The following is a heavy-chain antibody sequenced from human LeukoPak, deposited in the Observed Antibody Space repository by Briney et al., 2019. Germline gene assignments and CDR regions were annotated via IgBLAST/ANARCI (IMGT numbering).Heavy chain of an antibody. Sequence: SETLSLTCTVSGGSISSSSYYWGWIRQPPGKGLEWIGSIYYSGSTYYNPSLKSRVTISVDTSKNQFSLKLSSVTAADTAVYYCARVSSSWYHTYYYYYMDVWGKGTTVTVSS. D-gene: IGHD6-13*01. CDR1: GGSISSSSYY. CDR2: IYYSGST. CDR3: ARVSSSWYHTYYYYYMDV. J-gene: IGHJ6*03. V-gene: IGHV4-39*07.